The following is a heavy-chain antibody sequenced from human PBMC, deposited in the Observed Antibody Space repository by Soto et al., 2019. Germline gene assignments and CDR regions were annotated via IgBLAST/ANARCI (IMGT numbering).Heavy chain of an antibody. CDR3: ASPTTEIDY. CDR2: ISYDGANK. CDR1: GFTLSHYA. V-gene: IGHV3-30*09. J-gene: IGHJ4*02. D-gene: IGHD4-17*01. Sequence: GGSLRLSCVASGFTLSHYAMHWVRQAPGKGLDWVAVISYDGANKYYADSVKGRFAISRDNSKNTLSLQMNSLRSEDTAVYYCASPTTEIDYWGQGILVTVSS.